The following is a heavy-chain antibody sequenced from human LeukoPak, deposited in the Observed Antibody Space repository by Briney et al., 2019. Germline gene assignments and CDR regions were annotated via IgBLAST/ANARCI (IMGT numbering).Heavy chain of an antibody. D-gene: IGHD3-22*01. CDR1: GLTFSSYA. CDR3: AKDRDSSGYYYAFDI. CDR2: ISGSGGST. J-gene: IGHJ3*02. Sequence: GGSLRLSCAASGLTFSSYAMSWVRQAPGKGLEWVSAISGSGGSTYYADSVKGRFTISRDNSKNTLYLQMNSLRAEDTAVYYCAKDRDSSGYYYAFDIWGQGTMVTVSS. V-gene: IGHV3-23*01.